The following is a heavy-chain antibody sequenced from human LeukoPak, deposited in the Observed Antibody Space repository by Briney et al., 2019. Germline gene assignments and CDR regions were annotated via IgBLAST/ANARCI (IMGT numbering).Heavy chain of an antibody. D-gene: IGHD3-22*01. Sequence: GASVTVSCKASGYTFSNYAISWVRQAPGQGLEWMGWISALNGNTNYAQKVQGRVTMTTDTSTSTAYMELGSLRSDDTAVYYCARAGDSSSAYYVRLLFDYWGQGTLVSVSS. V-gene: IGHV1-18*01. CDR2: ISALNGNT. CDR3: ARAGDSSSAYYVRLLFDY. J-gene: IGHJ4*02. CDR1: GYTFSNYA.